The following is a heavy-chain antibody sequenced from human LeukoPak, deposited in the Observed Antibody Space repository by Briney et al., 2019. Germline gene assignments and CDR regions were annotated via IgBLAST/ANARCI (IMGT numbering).Heavy chain of an antibody. Sequence: GGSLRLSCAASGFTFSSYSMNWVRQAPGKGLEWVSSISNSSSYIYYADSVKGRFTISRDNAKNSLYLQMNSLGAEDTAVYYCARGDQDVVEMATITLDYWGQGTLVTVSS. V-gene: IGHV3-21*01. CDR3: ARGDQDVVEMATITLDY. CDR2: ISNSSSYI. D-gene: IGHD5-24*01. J-gene: IGHJ4*02. CDR1: GFTFSSYS.